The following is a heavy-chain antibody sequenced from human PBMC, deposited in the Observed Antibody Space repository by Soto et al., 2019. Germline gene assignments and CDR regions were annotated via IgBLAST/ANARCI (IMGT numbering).Heavy chain of an antibody. J-gene: IGHJ4*02. Sequence: QVQLVESGGGVVQPGRSLRLSCAASGFTLSSYGMHWVRQAPGKGLEWVAVIWYDGDKKYYADSVKVRFTISRDESKNTVYLHMSSLRGEDTGVYYCARGSAGSESVVVVPAIDFYSFHTCGQGTLVSVSS. D-gene: IGHD2-15*01. CDR3: ARGSAGSESVVVVPAIDFYSFHT. CDR1: GFTLSSYG. CDR2: IWYDGDKK. V-gene: IGHV3-33*01.